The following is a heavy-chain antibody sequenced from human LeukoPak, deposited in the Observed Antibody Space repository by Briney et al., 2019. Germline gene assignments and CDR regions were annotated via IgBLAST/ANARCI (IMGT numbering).Heavy chain of an antibody. CDR1: GDYISSSSYY. V-gene: IGHV4-39*01. CDR2: FYYSGST. CDR3: VYYYGSGSVEY. Sequence: SETLSLTCAVSGDYISSSSYYWGWIRQPPGKGLEWIGSFYYSGSTNYNPSLKSRVTISVDTSKNQFSLKLSSVTAADTAVYYCVYYYGSGSVEYWGQGTLVTVSS. D-gene: IGHD3-10*01. J-gene: IGHJ4*02.